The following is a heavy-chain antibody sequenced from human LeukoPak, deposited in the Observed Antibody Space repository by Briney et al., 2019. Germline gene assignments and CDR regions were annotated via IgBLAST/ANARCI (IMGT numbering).Heavy chain of an antibody. D-gene: IGHD4-17*01. J-gene: IGHJ5*02. CDR3: ARVGWAYGSWFDP. V-gene: IGHV1-18*01. CDR1: GYTFATYG. CDR2: ISGANGNT. Sequence: ASVKVSCKASGYTFATYGITWVRQAPGQGLEWMGWISGANGNTNYAQKFQDRVTMTTDTSTSTVYMEVRSLTSDDSAAYYCARVGWAYGSWFDPWGQGTLVTVSS.